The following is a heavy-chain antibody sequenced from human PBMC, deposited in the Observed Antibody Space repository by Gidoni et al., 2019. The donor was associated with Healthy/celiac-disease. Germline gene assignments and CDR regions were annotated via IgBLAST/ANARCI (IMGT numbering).Heavy chain of an antibody. CDR1: GGTLSSYA. CDR3: ARDRITIFGVVTNDAFDI. D-gene: IGHD3-3*01. J-gene: IGHJ3*02. V-gene: IGHV1-69*01. Sequence: QVQLVQSGAEVKSPGSSVKVSCKASGGTLSSYAISWVRQAPGQGLEWMGGIIPIFGTANYAQKFQGRVTITADESTSTAYMELSSLRSEDTAVYYCARDRITIFGVVTNDAFDIWGQGTMVTVSS. CDR2: IIPIFGTA.